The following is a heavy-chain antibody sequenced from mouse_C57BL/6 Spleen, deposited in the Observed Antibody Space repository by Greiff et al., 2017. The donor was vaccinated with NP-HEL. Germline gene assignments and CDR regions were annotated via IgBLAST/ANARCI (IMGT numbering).Heavy chain of an antibody. J-gene: IGHJ1*03. CDR1: GYTFTSYT. CDR3: AREAYYYGSSYGYFDV. Sequence: VQLVESGAELARPGASVKMSCKASGYTFTSYTMHWVKQRPGQGLEWIGYINPSSGYTKYNQKFKDKATLTADKSSSTAYMQLSSLTSEDSAVYYCAREAYYYGSSYGYFDVWGTGTTVTVSS. V-gene: IGHV1-4*01. CDR2: INPSSGYT. D-gene: IGHD1-1*01.